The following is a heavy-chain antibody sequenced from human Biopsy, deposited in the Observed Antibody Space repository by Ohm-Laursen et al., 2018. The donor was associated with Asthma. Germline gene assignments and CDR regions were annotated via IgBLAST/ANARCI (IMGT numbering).Heavy chain of an antibody. Sequence: GASVKVSCKPSGYTFKSAGITWVRQAPGQGLEWMGWISVYNGNTKVAQKLQDRVTMITDTSTSTAYMELRSLRSDDTAVYFCARAVDYSHYYGIDVWGQGTTVTVS. J-gene: IGHJ6*02. V-gene: IGHV1-18*01. CDR3: ARAVDYSHYYGIDV. CDR2: ISVYNGNT. CDR1: GYTFKSAG. D-gene: IGHD3-10*01.